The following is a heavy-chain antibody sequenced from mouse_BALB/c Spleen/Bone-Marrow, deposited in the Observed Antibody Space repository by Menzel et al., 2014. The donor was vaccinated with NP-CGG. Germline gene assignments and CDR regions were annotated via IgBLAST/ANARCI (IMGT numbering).Heavy chain of an antibody. CDR2: IGSGGTYI. CDR3: ARHLLLRSSNTMDY. V-gene: IGHV5-6*01. CDR1: GFTFSHYG. D-gene: IGHD1-1*01. Sequence: EVKLVESGGDLVKPGGSLKPSCAASGFTFSHYGMSWVRQTPDKRLEWVATIGSGGTYIYYSDSVKGRFTISRDNAKNILYLQMSSLKSEDTAMYYCARHLLLRSSNTMDYWGQGTSVTVSS. J-gene: IGHJ4*01.